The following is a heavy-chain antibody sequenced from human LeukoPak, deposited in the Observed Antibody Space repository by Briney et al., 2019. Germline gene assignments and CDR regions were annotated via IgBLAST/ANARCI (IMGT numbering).Heavy chain of an antibody. J-gene: IGHJ4*02. D-gene: IGHD5-24*01. Sequence: PGGSLRLSCAASGFSFSSYSMNWVRQAPGKGLEWVSYISSSTTTIYYADSVKGRFTISRDNSKNTLYLQMNSLRVEDTAVYYCAKDDGWVQYANWGQGTLVTVSS. CDR1: GFSFSSYS. CDR2: ISSSTTTI. CDR3: AKDDGWVQYAN. V-gene: IGHV3-48*01.